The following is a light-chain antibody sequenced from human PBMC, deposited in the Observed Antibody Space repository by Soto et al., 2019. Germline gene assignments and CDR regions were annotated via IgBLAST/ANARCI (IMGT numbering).Light chain of an antibody. Sequence: DIVMTQSPDSLAVSLGERATINCKSSQSVLYRSNNKNYLAWYQQKPGQPPKLLIYWASTRESGVPDRFSGSGSGTDFTLTISSQQAEDVAVYYCQQYYSTPQTFGQGTKVEIK. CDR2: WAS. CDR3: QQYYSTPQT. CDR1: QSVLYRSNNKNY. V-gene: IGKV4-1*01. J-gene: IGKJ1*01.